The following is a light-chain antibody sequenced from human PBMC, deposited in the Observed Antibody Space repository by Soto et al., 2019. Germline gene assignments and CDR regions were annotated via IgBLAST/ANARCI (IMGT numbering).Light chain of an antibody. Sequence: EIVLTQSPGTLSLSPGERATLSCRASQSVSSSYLAWYQQKPGQAPRLLIYGASSRATGIPDRFSGSGSGTDFTITISSREPEDFAVYYCQQYGSSSSYTFGQGTKLEIK. CDR2: GAS. V-gene: IGKV3-20*01. J-gene: IGKJ2*01. CDR3: QQYGSSSSYT. CDR1: QSVSSSY.